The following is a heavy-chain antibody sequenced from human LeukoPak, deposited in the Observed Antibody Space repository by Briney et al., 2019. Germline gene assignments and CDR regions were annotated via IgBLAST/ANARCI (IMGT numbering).Heavy chain of an antibody. D-gene: IGHD5-12*01. Sequence: GGSLRLSCAASGFTSSSYWMSWVRQAPGKGLEWVANIKQDGSEKYYVDSVKGRFTISRDNAKNSLYLQVNSLRAEDTAVYYCAQRGYSGSDYWGQGTLVTVSS. CDR2: IKQDGSEK. V-gene: IGHV3-7*01. J-gene: IGHJ4*02. CDR1: GFTSSSYW. CDR3: AQRGYSGSDY.